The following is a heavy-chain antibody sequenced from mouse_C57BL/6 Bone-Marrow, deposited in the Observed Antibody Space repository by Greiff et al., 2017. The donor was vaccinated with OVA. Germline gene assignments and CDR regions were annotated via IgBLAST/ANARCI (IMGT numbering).Heavy chain of an antibody. D-gene: IGHD1-1*01. J-gene: IGHJ2*01. Sequence: VQLVESGPELVKPGASVKISCKASGYAFSSSWMNWVKQRPGKGLEWIGRIYPGDGDTNYNGKFKGKATLTADKSSSTAYMQLSSLTSEDSAVYFCASYYYGSSYNVDYWGRGTTLTVSA. CDR2: IYPGDGDT. CDR1: GYAFSSSW. V-gene: IGHV1-82*01. CDR3: ASYYYGSSYNVDY.